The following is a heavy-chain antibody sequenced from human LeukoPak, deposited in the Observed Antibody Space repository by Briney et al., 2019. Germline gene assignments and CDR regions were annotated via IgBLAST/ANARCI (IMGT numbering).Heavy chain of an antibody. CDR1: GYTFTSYG. CDR2: ISAYNGNT. J-gene: IGHJ3*02. Sequence: ASVKVSCKASGYTFTSYGISWVRQAPGQGLEWMGWISAYNGNTNYAQKIQGRVTMTTDTSTSTAYMELRSLRSDDTAVYYCARDTRRRIVVVPAADDAFDIWGQGTMVTVSS. CDR3: ARDTRRRIVVVPAADDAFDI. D-gene: IGHD2-2*01. V-gene: IGHV1-18*01.